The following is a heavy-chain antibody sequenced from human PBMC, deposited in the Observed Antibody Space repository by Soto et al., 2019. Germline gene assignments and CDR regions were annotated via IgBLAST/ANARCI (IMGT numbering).Heavy chain of an antibody. CDR1: GGSFSGYY. Sequence: QVQLQQWGAGLLKPSETLSLTCAVYGGSFSGYYWSWIRQPPGKGLDWIGEINHSGSTNYNPSLKSRFTISLDTSKNQFSLKLSSVTAADTAVYYCARGRHYDILTCYYGYWGQGTLVTVSS. J-gene: IGHJ4*02. D-gene: IGHD3-9*01. V-gene: IGHV4-34*01. CDR3: ARGRHYDILTCYYGY. CDR2: INHSGST.